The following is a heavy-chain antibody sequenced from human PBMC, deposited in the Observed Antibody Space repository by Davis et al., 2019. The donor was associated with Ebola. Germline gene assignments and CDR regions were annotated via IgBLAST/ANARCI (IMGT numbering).Heavy chain of an antibody. V-gene: IGHV1-69*13. Sequence: SVKVSCKASGGTFSSSWVRQAPGQGLEWMGGIIPIFGTANYAQKFQGRVTITADESTSTAYMELSSLRSEDTAVYYCARVGVLRFLEWPTYYGMDVWGQGTTVTVSS. CDR3: ARVGVLRFLEWPTYYGMDV. CDR2: IIPIFGTA. D-gene: IGHD3-3*01. J-gene: IGHJ6*02. CDR1: GGTFSS.